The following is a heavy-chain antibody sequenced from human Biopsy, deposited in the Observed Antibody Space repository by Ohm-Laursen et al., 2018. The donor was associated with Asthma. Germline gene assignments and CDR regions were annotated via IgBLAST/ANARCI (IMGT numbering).Heavy chain of an antibody. CDR1: PGSFNGFF. Sequence: SETLSLTCNVYPGSFNGFFWTWIRQSPGKGLEWIGETNERGVTNNNPSLKSRVIISIDTYWNRVSLKLTSVTAADTTVYYCARGPELDVWGQGTTVTVSS. CDR3: ARGPELDV. CDR2: TNERGVT. J-gene: IGHJ6*02. V-gene: IGHV4-34*01.